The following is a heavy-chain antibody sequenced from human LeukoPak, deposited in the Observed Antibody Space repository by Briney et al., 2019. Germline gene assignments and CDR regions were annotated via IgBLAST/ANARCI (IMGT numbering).Heavy chain of an antibody. J-gene: IGHJ4*02. CDR2: ISYDGSNK. CDR1: GFTFSNYG. Sequence: PGGSLRLSCAASGFTFSNYGMHWVRQAPGKRLEWVAIISYDGSNKYYADSVKGRFTISRDNSKNTLYPQMNSLRAEDTAVYYCAKAPYYFDYWGQGNLVTVSS. CDR3: AKAPYYFDY. V-gene: IGHV3-30*18.